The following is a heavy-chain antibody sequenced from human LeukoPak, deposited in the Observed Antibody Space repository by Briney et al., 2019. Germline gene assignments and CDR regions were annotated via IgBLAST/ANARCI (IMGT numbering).Heavy chain of an antibody. J-gene: IGHJ4*02. D-gene: IGHD1-26*01. CDR3: ASHSTFVGGATESIDF. Sequence: GGSLRLSCTASEFTFNKYWMHWVRQAPGKGLMWVSRINSDGSHTDYADSVKGRFTISGDNAKNTLDLQMNSLRADDTAVYYCASHSTFVGGATESIDFWGQGALVTVSS. V-gene: IGHV3-74*01. CDR1: EFTFNKYW. CDR2: INSDGSHT.